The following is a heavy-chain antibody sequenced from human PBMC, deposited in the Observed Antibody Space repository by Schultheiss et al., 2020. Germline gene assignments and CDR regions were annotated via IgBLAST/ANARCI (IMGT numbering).Heavy chain of an antibody. V-gene: IGHV3-11*04. CDR3: ARGTVTTILGY. D-gene: IGHD4-17*01. J-gene: IGHJ4*02. Sequence: LTCTVSGGSISSYYWSWIRQPPGKGLEWVSYISSSGSTIYYADSVKGRFTISRDNAKNSLYLQMNSLRDEDTAVYYCARGTVTTILGYWGQGTLVTVAS. CDR2: ISSSGSTI. CDR1: GGSISSYY.